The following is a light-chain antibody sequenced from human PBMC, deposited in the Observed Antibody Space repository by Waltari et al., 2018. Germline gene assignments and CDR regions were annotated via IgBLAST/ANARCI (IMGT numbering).Light chain of an antibody. CDR2: EVS. J-gene: IGLJ2*01. V-gene: IGLV2-14*01. Sequence: QSALTQPASVSGSPGQSIPIACTGTSSDVGGYQYVSWYQQHPGKPPKLMLYEVSNRPSGVSNRFSGSKSGNTASLTISGLQAEDEADYYCSSYTSSRTLDVVFGGGTKLTVL. CDR1: SSDVGGYQY. CDR3: SSYTSSRTLDVV.